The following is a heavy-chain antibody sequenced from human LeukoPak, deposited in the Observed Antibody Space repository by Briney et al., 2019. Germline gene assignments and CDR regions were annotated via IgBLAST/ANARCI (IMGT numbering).Heavy chain of an antibody. CDR1: GGSISSYY. D-gene: IGHD3-22*01. CDR2: IYYSGST. Sequence: SETLSLTCTVSGGSISSYYWGWIRQPPGKGLEWIGSIYYSGSTYYNPSLKSRVTISVDTSKNQFSLKLSSVTAADTAVYYCARRSDSSGYYSDYWGQGTLVTVSS. J-gene: IGHJ4*02. CDR3: ARRSDSSGYYSDY. V-gene: IGHV4-39*01.